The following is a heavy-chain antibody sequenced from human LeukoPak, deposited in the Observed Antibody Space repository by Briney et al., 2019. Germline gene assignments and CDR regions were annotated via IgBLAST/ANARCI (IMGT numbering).Heavy chain of an antibody. CDR1: GGSISSYY. D-gene: IGHD3-16*01. CDR3: ARGADWFDP. J-gene: IGHJ5*02. V-gene: IGHV4-59*01. Sequence: SETLSLTCTVSGGSISSYYWSWIRQPPGKGLEWIGYIYYSGSTNYNPSLKSRVTISVDTSKNQFSLKLSSVTAADTAVYYCARGADWFDPWGQGTLVTVSS. CDR2: IYYSGST.